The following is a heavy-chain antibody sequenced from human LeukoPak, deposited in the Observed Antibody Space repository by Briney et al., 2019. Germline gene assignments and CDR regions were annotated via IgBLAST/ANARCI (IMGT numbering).Heavy chain of an antibody. V-gene: IGHV3-23*01. D-gene: IGHD6-19*01. CDR1: GFTFNSYG. CDR3: AKGGPIEQWPVKGTFDY. J-gene: IGHJ4*02. Sequence: PGGSLRLSCAASGFTFNSYGMTWVRQAPGKGLECVSGISGSGDRTYYADSVKGRFTISRDNPKNTLYLQMNSLRAEDTAIYYCAKGGPIEQWPVKGTFDYWGQGTLVTVSS. CDR2: ISGSGDRT.